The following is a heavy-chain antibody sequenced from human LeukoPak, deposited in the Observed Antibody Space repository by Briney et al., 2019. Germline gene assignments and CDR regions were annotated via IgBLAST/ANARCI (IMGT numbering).Heavy chain of an antibody. Sequence: VASVKVSCKASGYTFTGYYMHWVRQAPGQGLEWMGWINPNSGGTNYAQKFQGRVTMTRDTSISTAYMELSRLRSDDTAVYYCARDGGDYDSSGYYTYYYGMDVWGQGTTVTVSS. CDR1: GYTFTGYY. D-gene: IGHD3-22*01. CDR3: ARDGGDYDSSGYYTYYYGMDV. J-gene: IGHJ6*02. V-gene: IGHV1-2*02. CDR2: INPNSGGT.